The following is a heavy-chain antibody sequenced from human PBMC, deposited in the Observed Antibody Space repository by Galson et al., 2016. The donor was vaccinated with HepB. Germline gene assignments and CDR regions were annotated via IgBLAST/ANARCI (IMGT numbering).Heavy chain of an antibody. J-gene: IGHJ4*02. CDR1: GFSFSIYD. Sequence: SLRLSCAASGFSFSIYDMSWVRQAPGKGLEWVSGMSGRGRTTSYADSVKGRFAISRDNSKNNLYLQMNSLRAEYTAVYYCAKRGLAGFFNSWGQGTLVTVSS. V-gene: IGHV3-23*01. D-gene: IGHD3-9*01. CDR3: AKRGLAGFFNS. CDR2: MSGRGRTT.